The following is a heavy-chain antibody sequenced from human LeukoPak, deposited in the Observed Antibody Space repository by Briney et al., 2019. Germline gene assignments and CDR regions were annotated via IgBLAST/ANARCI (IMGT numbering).Heavy chain of an antibody. CDR3: ASRYYDFWSGYYYYYYGMDV. Sequence: GASVKVSCKVSGYTLTELSMHWVRQATGQGLEWMGWMNPNSGNTGYAQKFQGRVTMTRNTSISTAYMELSSLRSEDTAVYYCASRYYDFWSGYYYYYYGMDVWGQGTTVTVSS. V-gene: IGHV1-8*01. CDR1: GYTLTELS. CDR2: MNPNSGNT. J-gene: IGHJ6*02. D-gene: IGHD3-3*01.